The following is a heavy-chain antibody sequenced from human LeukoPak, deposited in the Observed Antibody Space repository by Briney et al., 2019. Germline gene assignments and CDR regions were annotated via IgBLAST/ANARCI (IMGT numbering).Heavy chain of an antibody. J-gene: IGHJ6*03. V-gene: IGHV3-48*01. CDR3: ARGYSTSSYSHYYYYMDV. CDR1: GFTFINYA. Sequence: PGGSLRLSCAASGFTFINYAMTWVRQAPGKGLEWLSYISSSGSTLFYADSVKGRFTISRDNVNNSLYLQMNSLGVDDMGVYYCARGYSTSSYSHYYYYMDVWGKGTTVAVSS. D-gene: IGHD6-6*01. CDR2: ISSSGSTL.